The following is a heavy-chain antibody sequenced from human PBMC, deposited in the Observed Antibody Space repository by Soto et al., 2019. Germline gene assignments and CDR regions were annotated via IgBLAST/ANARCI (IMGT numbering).Heavy chain of an antibody. CDR2: IYPGDSDT. J-gene: IGHJ4*02. V-gene: IGHV5-51*01. CDR1: GYSFTIYW. D-gene: IGHD6-13*01. CDR3: ATLLAAELHYFDY. Sequence: GESLKISCNGSGYSFTIYWIGWVRQMPGKGLEWMGIIYPGDSDTRYSPSFQGQVTISADKSISTAYLQWSSLKASDTAMYYCATLLAAELHYFDYWGQGTLVTVSS.